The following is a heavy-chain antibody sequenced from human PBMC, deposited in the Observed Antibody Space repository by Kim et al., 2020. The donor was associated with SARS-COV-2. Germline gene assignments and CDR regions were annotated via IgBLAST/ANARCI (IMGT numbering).Heavy chain of an antibody. J-gene: IGHJ6*02. CDR3: ASGPIAAAVAYYGMDV. CDR2: INAGNGNT. D-gene: IGHD6-13*01. V-gene: IGHV1-3*01. Sequence: ASVKVSCKASGYTFTSYAMHWVRQAPGQRLEWMGWINAGNGNTKYSQKFQGRVTITRDTSASTAYMELSSLRSEDTAVYYCASGPIAAAVAYYGMDVWGQGTTVTVSS. CDR1: GYTFTSYA.